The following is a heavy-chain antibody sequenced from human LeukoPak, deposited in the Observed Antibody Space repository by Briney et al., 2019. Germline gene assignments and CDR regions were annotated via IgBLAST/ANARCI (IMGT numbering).Heavy chain of an antibody. D-gene: IGHD3-3*01. V-gene: IGHV3-21*01. J-gene: IGHJ4*02. CDR2: ISPSGSYI. CDR3: ARDTYDF. CDR1: GFTLSSYD. Sequence: GGSLRLSCAASGFTLSSYDMNWVPQAPGKGLEWVSSISPSGSYIYYADSVKGRFTISRDSSKNSLYLKMNSRRAEDTAVYYCARDTYDFGGQGTLVTVSS.